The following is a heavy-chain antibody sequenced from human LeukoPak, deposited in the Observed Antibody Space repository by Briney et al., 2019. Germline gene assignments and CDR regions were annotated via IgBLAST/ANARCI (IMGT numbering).Heavy chain of an antibody. CDR1: GFTFSTYS. Sequence: GGSQRLSCAASGFTFSTYSMNWVRQAPGKGLEWVSSISSGSSYIYYADSVKGRFTISRDNAKNSLHLQMNSLRAEDTAVYYCARGGSGRTQDDAFDIWGQGTMVTVSS. J-gene: IGHJ3*02. D-gene: IGHD3-10*01. CDR2: ISSGSSYI. V-gene: IGHV3-21*01. CDR3: ARGGSGRTQDDAFDI.